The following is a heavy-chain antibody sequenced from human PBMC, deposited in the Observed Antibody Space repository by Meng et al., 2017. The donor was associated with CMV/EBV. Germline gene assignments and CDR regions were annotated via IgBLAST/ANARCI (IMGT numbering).Heavy chain of an antibody. CDR2: INPNSGGT. CDR1: GYTFTGYY. Sequence: ASVKVSCKASGYTFTGYYMHWVRQAPGQGLEWMGWINPNSGGTNHAQKFQGRVTMTRDTSISTAYMELSRLRSDDTAVYYCARVITIDDAFDIWGQGTMVTVSS. CDR3: ARVITIDDAFDI. V-gene: IGHV1-2*02. J-gene: IGHJ3*02. D-gene: IGHD3-10*01.